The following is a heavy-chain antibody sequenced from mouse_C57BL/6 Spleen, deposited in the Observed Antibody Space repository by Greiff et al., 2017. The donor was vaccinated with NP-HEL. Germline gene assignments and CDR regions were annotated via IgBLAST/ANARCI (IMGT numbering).Heavy chain of an antibody. CDR2: IYPGDGDT. D-gene: IGHD1-1*01. J-gene: IGHJ3*01. CDR3: ARFYGSSLAWFAY. CDR1: GYAFSSYW. V-gene: IGHV1-80*01. Sequence: QVQLQQSGAELVKPGASVKISCKASGYAFSSYWMNWVKQRPGKGLEWIGQIYPGDGDTNYNGKFKGKATLTADKSSSTAYMQLSSLTSEDSAVYFWARFYGSSLAWFAYWGQGTLVTVSA.